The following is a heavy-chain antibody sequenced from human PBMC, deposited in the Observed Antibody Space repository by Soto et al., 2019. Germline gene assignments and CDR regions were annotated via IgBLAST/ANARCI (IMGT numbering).Heavy chain of an antibody. D-gene: IGHD3-22*01. CDR3: EKEYYYDSSGYFDP. V-gene: IGHV3-23*01. J-gene: IGHJ5*02. Sequence: QAGGSLRLSCAASGFTFSSYAMSWVRQAPGKGLEWVSAISVSGGSTYYADSVKGRFTISRDNSKNTLYLQMNSLRAGDTAVYYCEKEYYYDSSGYFDPWGQGTLVTVSS. CDR2: ISVSGGST. CDR1: GFTFSSYA.